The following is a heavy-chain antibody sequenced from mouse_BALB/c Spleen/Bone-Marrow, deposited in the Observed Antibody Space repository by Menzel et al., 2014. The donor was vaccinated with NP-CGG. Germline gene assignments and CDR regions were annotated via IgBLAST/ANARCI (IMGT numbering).Heavy chain of an antibody. Sequence: EVQLVESGGGLGKPGGSLKFPGAASGFTFSSYTMSWVRQTPEKRLEWVATISSGGSYTYYPDSVKGRFTISRDNAKNTLYLQMSSLKSEDTAVYYCTREDTNWDFDYWGQGTTLTVSS. J-gene: IGHJ2*01. CDR2: ISSGGSYT. D-gene: IGHD4-1*01. CDR3: TREDTNWDFDY. V-gene: IGHV5-6-4*01. CDR1: GFTFSSYT.